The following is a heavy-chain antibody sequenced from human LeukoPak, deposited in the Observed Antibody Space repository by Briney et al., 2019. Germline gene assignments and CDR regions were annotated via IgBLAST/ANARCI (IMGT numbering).Heavy chain of an antibody. Sequence: SETLSLTCTVSGGSISSYYWNWIRQPPGYGLEWIGYVYYSGSTNYNPSLKSRVTISIDTSKNQFSLNLNSVTTADTAVYYCARYSSVWGNNWFDPWGQGTLVTVSS. J-gene: IGHJ5*02. CDR1: GGSISSYY. V-gene: IGHV4-59*01. CDR2: VYYSGST. CDR3: ARYSSVWGNNWFDP. D-gene: IGHD6-19*01.